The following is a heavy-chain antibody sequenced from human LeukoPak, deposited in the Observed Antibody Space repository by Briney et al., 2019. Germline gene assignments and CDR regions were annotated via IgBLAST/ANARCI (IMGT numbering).Heavy chain of an antibody. V-gene: IGHV3-33*01. J-gene: IGHJ4*02. CDR3: ARDHARTTVVTLDLYYFDY. D-gene: IGHD4-17*01. CDR1: GFTFSSYG. CDR2: IWYDGSNK. Sequence: PGGSLRLSCAASGFTFSSYGMHWVRQAPGKRLEWVAVIWYDGSNKYYADSVKGRFTISRDNSKNTLYLQMNSLRAEDTAVYYCARDHARTTVVTLDLYYFDYWGQGTLVTVSS.